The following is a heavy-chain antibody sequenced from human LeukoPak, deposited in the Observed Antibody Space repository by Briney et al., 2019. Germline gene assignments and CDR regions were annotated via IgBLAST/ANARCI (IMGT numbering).Heavy chain of an antibody. D-gene: IGHD3-10*01. CDR1: GGSISSYY. J-gene: IGHJ6*03. V-gene: IGHV4-59*01. CDR3: ALARYMVRGVINSPYYYYMDV. CDR2: IYYSGST. Sequence: SETLSLTCTVSGGSISSYYWSWIRQPPAKGLEGTGDIYYSGSTNYNPSLKSRVTISVDTSKNQFSLKLSSVTAADTAVHYCALARYMVRGVINSPYYYYMDVWGKGTTVTVSS.